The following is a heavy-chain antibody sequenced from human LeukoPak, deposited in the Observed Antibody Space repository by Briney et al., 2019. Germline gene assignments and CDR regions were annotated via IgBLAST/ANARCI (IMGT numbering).Heavy chain of an antibody. CDR2: IYYSGST. CDR3: ARQFGSTNKNWFDP. CDR1: GGSISSSSYY. J-gene: IGHJ5*02. Sequence: SETLSLTCTFSGGSISSSSYYWGWIRQPPGKGLEWIGSIYYSGSTYYNPSLKSRVTISVDTSKNQFSLKLSSVTAADTAAYYCARQFGSTNKNWFDPWGQGTLVTVSS. D-gene: IGHD2-2*01. V-gene: IGHV4-39*01.